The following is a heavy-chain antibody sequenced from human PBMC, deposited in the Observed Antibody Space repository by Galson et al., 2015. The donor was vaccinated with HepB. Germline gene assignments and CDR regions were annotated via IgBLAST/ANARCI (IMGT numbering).Heavy chain of an antibody. J-gene: IGHJ6*02. CDR1: GFTFSSYG. CDR3: ARDFMVRGVMLNYYYGMDV. Sequence: SLRLSCAASGFTFSSYGMHWVRQVPGKGLEWVAVIWYDGSNKYYADSVKGRLTISRDNSKNTLYLQMNSLRAEDTAVYYCARDFMVRGVMLNYYYGMDVWGQGTTVTVSS. V-gene: IGHV3-33*01. D-gene: IGHD3-10*01. CDR2: IWYDGSNK.